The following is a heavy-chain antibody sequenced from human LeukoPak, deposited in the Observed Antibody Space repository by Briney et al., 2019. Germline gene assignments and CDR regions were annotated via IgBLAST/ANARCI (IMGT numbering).Heavy chain of an antibody. Sequence: PSETLSLTCAVYGGSFSGCYWSWIRQPPGKGLEWIGEINHSGSTNYNPSLKSRVTISVDTSKNQFSLKLSSVTSADTAVYYCARGSSSSSPYYYYYMDVWGKGTTVTVSS. CDR3: ARGSSSSSPYYYYYMDV. J-gene: IGHJ6*03. CDR2: INHSGST. V-gene: IGHV4-34*01. CDR1: GGSFSGCY. D-gene: IGHD6-6*01.